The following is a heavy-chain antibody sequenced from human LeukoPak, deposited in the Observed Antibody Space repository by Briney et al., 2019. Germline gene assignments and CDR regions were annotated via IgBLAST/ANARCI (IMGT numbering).Heavy chain of an antibody. V-gene: IGHV3-21*01. Sequence: GGSLRLSCAASGFTLSSYSMNWVRQAPGKGLEWVSSISSRSSYIYYADSVKGRFTISRDNAKNSLYLQMNSLRAEDTAVYYCASRGLQWLDDYWGQGTLVTVSS. J-gene: IGHJ4*02. D-gene: IGHD6-19*01. CDR3: ASRGLQWLDDY. CDR1: GFTLSSYS. CDR2: ISSRSSYI.